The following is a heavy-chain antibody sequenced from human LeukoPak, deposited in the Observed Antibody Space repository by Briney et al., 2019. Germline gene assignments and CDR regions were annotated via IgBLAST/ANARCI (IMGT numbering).Heavy chain of an antibody. V-gene: IGHV1-46*01. Sequence: ASVKVSCKASGYTFTSYYMHWVRHAPGQGLEWMGIINPSGGSTSYAQKFQGRVTMTRDTSTSTVYMELSILRSEDTAVYYCARDGSVAVAGIDYWGQGTLVTVSS. CDR2: INPSGGST. D-gene: IGHD6-19*01. J-gene: IGHJ4*02. CDR1: GYTFTSYY. CDR3: ARDGSVAVAGIDY.